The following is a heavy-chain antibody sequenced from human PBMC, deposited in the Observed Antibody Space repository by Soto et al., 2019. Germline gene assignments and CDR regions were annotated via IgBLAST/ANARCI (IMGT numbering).Heavy chain of an antibody. J-gene: IGHJ4*02. V-gene: IGHV4-31*03. D-gene: IGHD6-13*01. CDR3: SRGGSSSPYFDD. CDR2: IYYSGSN. CDR1: GGSISSGGYY. Sequence: QVQLQESGPGLVKPSQTLSLTCTVSGGSISSGGYYWSWTRQHPRKGLEGIGYIYYSGSNYYNPSLKSRVTISVDTSKNQFSLKLRSVTAADTAVYYCSRGGSSSPYFDDWGQGTLVTVSS.